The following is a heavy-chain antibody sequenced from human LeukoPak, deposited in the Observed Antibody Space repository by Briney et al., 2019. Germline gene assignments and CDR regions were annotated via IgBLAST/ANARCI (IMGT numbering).Heavy chain of an antibody. CDR2: INPNSGGT. CDR3: ARAPTVTSPTFDY. CDR1: GYTFTGYY. V-gene: IGHV1-2*02. Sequence: ASAKVSCKASGYTFTGYYMHWVRQAPGQGLEWMGWINPNSGGTNYAQKFQGRVTMTRDTSISTAYMELSRLRSDDTAVYYCARAPTVTSPTFDYWGQGTLVTVSS. J-gene: IGHJ4*02. D-gene: IGHD4-11*01.